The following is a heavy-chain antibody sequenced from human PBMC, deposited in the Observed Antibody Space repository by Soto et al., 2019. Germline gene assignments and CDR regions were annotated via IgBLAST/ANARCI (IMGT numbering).Heavy chain of an antibody. D-gene: IGHD3-3*01. CDR1: GYTFTSYG. J-gene: IGHJ6*02. Sequence: QVQLVQSGAEVKKPGASVKVSCKASGYTFTSYGISWVRQAPGQGLDWMGWISAYNGNTNYAQKLQGRVTMTTDTSTSTAYMELRSLRSDDTAVYYCARDRYYDFWSGYRPYYYYYGMDVWGQGTTVTVSS. CDR2: ISAYNGNT. CDR3: ARDRYYDFWSGYRPYYYYYGMDV. V-gene: IGHV1-18*01.